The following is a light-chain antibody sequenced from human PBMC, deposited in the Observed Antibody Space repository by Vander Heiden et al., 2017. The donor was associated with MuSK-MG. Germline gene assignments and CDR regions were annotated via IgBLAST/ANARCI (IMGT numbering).Light chain of an antibody. J-gene: IGKJ2*01. V-gene: IGKV1-5*03. CDR3: QHYDIYLYI. CDR2: KAS. Sequence: DIQMTQSPSTLSASVGDRVTITCRASQSISSWLAWYQQKPGKAPKLLIYKASNLESGVPSRFSGSGSGTEFTLTISSLQPDDFATYYCQHYDIYLYIFGQGTKLEIK. CDR1: QSISSW.